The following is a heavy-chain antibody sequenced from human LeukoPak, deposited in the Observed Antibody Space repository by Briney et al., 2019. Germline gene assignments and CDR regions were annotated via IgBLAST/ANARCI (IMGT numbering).Heavy chain of an antibody. D-gene: IGHD1-26*01. V-gene: IGHV3-21*01. CDR2: ISSSSSYI. J-gene: IGHJ3*02. CDR1: GFTFSSYS. Sequence: PGGSLRLSCAASGFTFSSYSMNWVRRAPGKGLEWVSSISSSSSYIYYADSVKGRFTISRDNAKNSLYLQMNSLRAEDTAVYYCARDCIEGPCDIWGQGTMVTVSS. CDR3: ARDCIEGPCDI.